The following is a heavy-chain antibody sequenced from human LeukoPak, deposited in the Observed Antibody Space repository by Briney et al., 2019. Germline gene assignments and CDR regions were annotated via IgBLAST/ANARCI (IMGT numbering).Heavy chain of an antibody. D-gene: IGHD4-17*01. CDR3: ARDRLHYGEYEKTFDY. V-gene: IGHV3-48*01. CDR2: ISHSSSTI. Sequence: GGSLRLSCAASGFTFSSYSMNWVRQAPGKGLEWVSYISHSSSTIYYADSVKGRFTISRDNAKKSLYLQMNSLRAEDSAVYYCARDRLHYGEYEKTFDYWGEGTLVTVSS. CDR1: GFTFSSYS. J-gene: IGHJ4*02.